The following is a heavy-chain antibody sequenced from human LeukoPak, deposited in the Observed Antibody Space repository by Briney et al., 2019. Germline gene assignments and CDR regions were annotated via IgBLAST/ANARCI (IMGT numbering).Heavy chain of an antibody. J-gene: IGHJ4*02. CDR2: INSDGSST. D-gene: IGHD3-10*01. Sequence: HAGGSQRLSCAASGFTFSSYWMHWVRQAPGKGLVWVSRINSDGSSTSYADSVKGRFTISRDNAKNTLYLQMNSLRAEDTAVYYCARERYDLWFGELLRYFDYWGQGTLVTVSS. CDR1: GFTFSSYW. CDR3: ARERYDLWFGELLRYFDY. V-gene: IGHV3-74*01.